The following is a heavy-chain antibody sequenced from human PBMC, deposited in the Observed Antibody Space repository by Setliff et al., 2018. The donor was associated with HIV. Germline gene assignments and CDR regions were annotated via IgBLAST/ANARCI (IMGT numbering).Heavy chain of an antibody. V-gene: IGHV3-30*04. CDR3: ARGDYYDSSGYYVY. Sequence: GGSLRLSCAASGFTFSSYAMHWVRQAPGKGLEWVAVISYDGSNKYYADSVKGRFTISRDNSKNTLYLQMNSLRAEDTAVYYCARGDYYDSSGYYVYWGQGTLVTVSS. D-gene: IGHD3-22*01. J-gene: IGHJ4*02. CDR1: GFTFSSYA. CDR2: ISYDGSNK.